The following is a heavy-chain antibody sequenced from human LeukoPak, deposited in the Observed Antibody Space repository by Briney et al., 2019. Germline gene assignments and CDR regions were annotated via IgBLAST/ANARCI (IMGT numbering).Heavy chain of an antibody. CDR2: IYYSGST. D-gene: IGHD1-7*01. V-gene: IGHV4-39*01. J-gene: IGHJ4*02. Sequence: SETLSLTCTVSGGSISSSSYYWGWIRQPPGKGLEWIGSIYYSGSTYYNPSLKSRVTISVDTPKNQFSLKLSSVTAADTAVYYCARQGMLSGTTFYFDYWGQGTLVTVSS. CDR3: ARQGMLSGTTFYFDY. CDR1: GGSISSSSYY.